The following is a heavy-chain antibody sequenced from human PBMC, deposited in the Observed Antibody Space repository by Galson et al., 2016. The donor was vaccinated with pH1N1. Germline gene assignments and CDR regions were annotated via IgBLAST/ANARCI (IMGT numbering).Heavy chain of an antibody. V-gene: IGHV3-48*03. CDR2: ISRSGSTI. J-gene: IGHJ4*02. D-gene: IGHD6-19*01. Sequence: SLRLFCAASGFAFSSYEMNWVRQAPGKGLEWVSHISRSGSTIHYADSVKGRFTVSRDNAKNSLYLQMNSLRAEDTAVYYCARPAEQQWLVILPFGYWGQGILVTVSS. CDR3: ARPAEQQWLVILPFGY. CDR1: GFAFSSYE.